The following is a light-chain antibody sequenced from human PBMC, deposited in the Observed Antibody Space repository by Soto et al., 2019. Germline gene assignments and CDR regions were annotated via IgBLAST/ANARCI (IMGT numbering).Light chain of an antibody. CDR3: QSYDSSLSPYV. CDR2: GNS. V-gene: IGLV1-40*01. J-gene: IGLJ1*01. CDR1: SSNIGAGYD. Sequence: QSVLTQPPSVSGAPGQRVTISCTGSSSNIGAGYDVHWYQQLPGTAPKLLIYGNSNRPSGVPDRFSGSKSGTSASLAITGLQSEDEADYYCQSYDSSLSPYVFGTGTKLTDL.